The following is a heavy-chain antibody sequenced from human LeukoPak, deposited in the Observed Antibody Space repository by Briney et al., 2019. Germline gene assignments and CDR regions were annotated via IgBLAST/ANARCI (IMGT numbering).Heavy chain of an antibody. V-gene: IGHV4-59*08. Sequence: SETLSLTCTVSGGPISSYYWSWIRQPPGKGLEWIGYIYYSGSTNYNPSLKSRVTISVDTSKNQFSLKLSSATAADTAVYYCARHRRYDSSGYHAFDIWGQGTMVTVSS. J-gene: IGHJ3*02. D-gene: IGHD3-22*01. CDR1: GGPISSYY. CDR2: IYYSGST. CDR3: ARHRRYDSSGYHAFDI.